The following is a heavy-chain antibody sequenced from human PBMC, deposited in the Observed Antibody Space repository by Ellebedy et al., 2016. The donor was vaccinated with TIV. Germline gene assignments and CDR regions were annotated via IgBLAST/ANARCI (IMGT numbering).Heavy chain of an antibody. J-gene: IGHJ4*02. CDR3: ATDQVTFFGVLFHY. CDR1: GFTFSAFA. CDR2: IRASGVNT. V-gene: IGHV3-23*01. D-gene: IGHD3-3*01. Sequence: GESLKISCAASGFTFSAFALSWVRQAPGKGPEWVSSIRASGVNTDYADSVKGRFTISRDNSKNTLYLEMSSLRVEDTAVYYCATDQVTFFGVLFHYWGQGSLVTVSS.